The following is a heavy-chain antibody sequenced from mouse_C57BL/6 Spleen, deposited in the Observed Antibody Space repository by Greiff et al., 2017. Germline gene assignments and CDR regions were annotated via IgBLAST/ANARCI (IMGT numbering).Heavy chain of an antibody. J-gene: IGHJ4*01. CDR3: AWPGNYSSCYGAMGY. Sequence: EVKLVESGGGLVKPGGSLKLSCAASGFTFSDYGMHWVRQAPEKGLEWVAYISSGSSTIFYADKLKGRFTISRDNAKNTLFLQMTSLMSEDTAMYYCAWPGNYSSCYGAMGYWGQGTSVTVSS. CDR2: ISSGSSTI. D-gene: IGHD1-1*01. CDR1: GFTFSDYG. V-gene: IGHV5-17*01.